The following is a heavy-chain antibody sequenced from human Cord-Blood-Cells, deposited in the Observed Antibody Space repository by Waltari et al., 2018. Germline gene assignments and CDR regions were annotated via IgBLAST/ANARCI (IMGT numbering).Heavy chain of an antibody. CDR3: ARRSDSSSWYRHFDY. V-gene: IGHV5-51*01. D-gene: IGHD6-13*01. CDR1: GYSFTSYW. CDR2: TYPGDSGT. J-gene: IGHJ4*02. Sequence: EVQLVQSGAEVKKPGESLKISCKGSGYSFTSYWIGWVRQMPGKGLEWMGITYPGDSGTRYSPSFQGQVTISADKSISTAYLQWSSLKASDTAMYYCARRSDSSSWYRHFDYWGQGTLVTVSS.